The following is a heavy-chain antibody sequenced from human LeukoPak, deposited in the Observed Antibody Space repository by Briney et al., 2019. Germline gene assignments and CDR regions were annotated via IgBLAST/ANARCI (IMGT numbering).Heavy chain of an antibody. CDR2: ITNSGRST. D-gene: IGHD1-26*01. CDR3: AREASGNYYVFDS. V-gene: IGHV3-11*04. Sequence: GGSLRLSCEASGFSFSNYFISWIGQAPGKGLEWVGYITNSGRSTSYADAVKGRFTISRDNAKKSVYLEMTDLRVEDNAVYYCAREASGNYYVFDSWGQGTLVTVSS. J-gene: IGHJ5*01. CDR1: GFSFSNYF.